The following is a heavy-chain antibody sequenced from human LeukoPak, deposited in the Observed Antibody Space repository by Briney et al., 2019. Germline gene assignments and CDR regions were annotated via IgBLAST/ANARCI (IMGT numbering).Heavy chain of an antibody. J-gene: IGHJ4*02. Sequence: GGSLRLSCAASGFTFSTYWMSWVRQAPGKGMEWVACINQDGRQKRYVDSVQGRFTISRDNTKNSLFLQMNSLRAEDTAVYYCARLKDDVTKLYYCGEGALGTVSS. D-gene: IGHD2-8*01. CDR3: ARLKDDVTKLYY. V-gene: IGHV3-7*01. CDR1: GFTFSTYW. CDR2: INQDGRQK.